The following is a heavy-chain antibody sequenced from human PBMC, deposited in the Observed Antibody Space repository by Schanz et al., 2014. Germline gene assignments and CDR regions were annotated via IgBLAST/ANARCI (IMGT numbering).Heavy chain of an antibody. V-gene: IGHV3-23*01. D-gene: IGHD3-10*01. J-gene: IGHJ3*02. CDR1: GFTFSSYP. CDR2: ISGSGGST. CDR3: AKGRFGELSAFDI. Sequence: EVQLLESGGGLVQPGGSLRLSCAASGFTFSSYPMSWVRQAPGKGLEWVSAISGSGGSTYYADSVKGRFTISRDNSKNTLYLQMNSLRAEDTAVYYCAKGRFGELSAFDIWGQGTMVTVSS.